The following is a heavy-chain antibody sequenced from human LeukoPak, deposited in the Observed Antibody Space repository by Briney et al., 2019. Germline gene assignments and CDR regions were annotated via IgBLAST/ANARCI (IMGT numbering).Heavy chain of an antibody. V-gene: IGHV3-48*04. CDR2: ISSSSSTT. CDR3: AREDNYYYYMDA. J-gene: IGHJ6*03. CDR1: GFTFSSYA. Sequence: GGSLRLSCTASGFTFSSYAMYWVRQAPGKGLEWVSYISSSSSTTYYADSVKGRFTISRDNAKNSLYLQMNSLRAEDTAVYYCAREDNYYYYMDAWGKGTTVTVSS.